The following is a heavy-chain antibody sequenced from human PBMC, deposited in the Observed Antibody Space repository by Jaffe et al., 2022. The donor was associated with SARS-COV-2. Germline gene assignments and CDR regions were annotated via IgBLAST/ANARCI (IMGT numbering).Heavy chain of an antibody. CDR1: GGSISSGSYY. J-gene: IGHJ5*02. V-gene: IGHV4-61*02. CDR2: IYTSGST. CDR3: AREGLDTAMVTSAGWFDP. D-gene: IGHD5-18*01. Sequence: QVQLQESGPGLVKPSQTLSLTCTVSGGSISSGSYYWSWIRQPAGKGLEWIGRIYTSGSTNYNPSLKSRVTISVDTSKNQFSLKLSSVTAADTAVYYCAREGLDTAMVTSAGWFDPWGQGTLVTVSS.